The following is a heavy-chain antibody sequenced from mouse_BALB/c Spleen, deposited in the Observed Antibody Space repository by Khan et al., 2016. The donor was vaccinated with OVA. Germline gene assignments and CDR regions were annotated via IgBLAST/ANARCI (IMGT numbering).Heavy chain of an antibody. CDR1: GYTFTSHT. CDR3: ARRTTGYALDY. J-gene: IGHJ4*01. Sequence: VELVESGAELARPGASVKMSCKASGYTFTSHTMHWVKQRPGLGLEWIGYINPRSGYTNYSQKFNDKATLTTDKSSSTAYMQLSSLTSEDSAVYYCARRTTGYALDYWGQGTSVTVSS. V-gene: IGHV1-4*01. D-gene: IGHD2-14*01. CDR2: INPRSGYT.